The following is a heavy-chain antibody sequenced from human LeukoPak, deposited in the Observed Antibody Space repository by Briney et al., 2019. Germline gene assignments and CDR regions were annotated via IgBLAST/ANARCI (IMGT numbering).Heavy chain of an antibody. V-gene: IGHV3-74*01. J-gene: IGHJ4*02. D-gene: IGHD6-19*01. CDR1: GFTFSSYW. Sequence: GGSLRLSCAASGFTFSSYWMHWVRQAPGKGLVWVSRINSDGSSTSYADSVKGRFTISRDNAKNTLYLQMNSLRAEDTAVYYCAKDPTNIGSGWYYFDYWGQGTLVTVSS. CDR3: AKDPTNIGSGWYYFDY. CDR2: INSDGSST.